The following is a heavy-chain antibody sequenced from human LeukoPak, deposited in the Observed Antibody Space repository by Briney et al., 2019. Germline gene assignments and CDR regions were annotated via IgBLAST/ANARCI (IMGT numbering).Heavy chain of an antibody. D-gene: IGHD3-9*01. V-gene: IGHV1-18*01. Sequence: ASVKVSCKASGYIFTSYGISWVRQAPGQGLEWMGWISAYNGNTNYAQKLQGRVTMTTDTSTSTAYMELRSLRSDDTAVYYCARGDYDILTGPYYFDYWGQGTLVTVSS. CDR1: GYIFTSYG. J-gene: IGHJ4*02. CDR3: ARGDYDILTGPYYFDY. CDR2: ISAYNGNT.